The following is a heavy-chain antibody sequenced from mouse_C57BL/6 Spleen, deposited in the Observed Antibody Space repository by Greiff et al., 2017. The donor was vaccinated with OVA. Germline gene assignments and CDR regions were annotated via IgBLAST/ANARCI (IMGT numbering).Heavy chain of an antibody. CDR1: GYTFTSYW. CDR2: IYPSDSET. Sequence: QVQLQQPGAELVRPGSSVKLSCKASGYTFTSYWMDWVKQRPGQGLEWIGNIYPSDSETHYNQKFKDKATLTVDKSSSTAYMQLSSLTSEDSAVYDCARWGTTVVADYYAMDYWGQGTSVTVSS. CDR3: ARWGTTVVADYYAMDY. V-gene: IGHV1-61*01. J-gene: IGHJ4*01. D-gene: IGHD1-1*01.